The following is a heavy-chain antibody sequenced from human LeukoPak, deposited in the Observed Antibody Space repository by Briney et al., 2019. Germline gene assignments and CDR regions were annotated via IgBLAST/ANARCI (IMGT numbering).Heavy chain of an antibody. CDR2: IYGSGTT. D-gene: IGHD3-3*01. J-gene: IGHJ5*02. Sequence: PSETLSLTCSVSGGSISGFYWNWIRQPPGKGLELIGYIYGSGTTNYNPSLKSRVTISVDTSKNQFSLKLSSVTAADTAVYHCARGYITIFGVVPDWFDPWGQGTLVTVSS. CDR1: GGSISGFY. V-gene: IGHV4-59*01. CDR3: ARGYITIFGVVPDWFDP.